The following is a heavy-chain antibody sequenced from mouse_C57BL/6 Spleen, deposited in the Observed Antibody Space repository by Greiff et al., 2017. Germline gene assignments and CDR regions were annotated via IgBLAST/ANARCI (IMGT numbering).Heavy chain of an antibody. CDR3: ARSGTGFDY. D-gene: IGHD4-1*01. CDR1: GYTFTDYY. J-gene: IGHJ2*01. Sequence: EVQLQQSGPELVKPGASVKMSCKASGYTFTDYYMNWVKQSHGKGLEWIGDINPNNGGTSYNQKFKGKATLTVDKSSSTAYMQLRSLTSEDSAVYYCARSGTGFDYWGQGTTLTVSS. CDR2: INPNNGGT. V-gene: IGHV1-26*01.